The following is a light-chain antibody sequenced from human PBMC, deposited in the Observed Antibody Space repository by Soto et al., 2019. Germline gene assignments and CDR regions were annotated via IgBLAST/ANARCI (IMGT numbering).Light chain of an antibody. V-gene: IGKV3-15*01. CDR1: QSVRSN. Sequence: EVVMTQSPATPSVSPGERATLSCRANQSVRSNLAWYQQKCGQAPRLLIYGASTRATGIPARFSGRGSGTEFTLTISSLQSEDFAVYYCQQRNSWPRTFGQGTKVDI. CDR3: QQRNSWPRT. J-gene: IGKJ1*01. CDR2: GAS.